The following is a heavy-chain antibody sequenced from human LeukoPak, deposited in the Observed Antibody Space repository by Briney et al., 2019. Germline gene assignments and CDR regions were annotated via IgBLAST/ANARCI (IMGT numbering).Heavy chain of an antibody. V-gene: IGHV1-69*13. Sequence: GASVKVSCKASGGTFSSYAISWVRQAPGQGLEWMGGIIPIFGTANYAQKFQGRVTITADESTSTAYMELSSLRSEDTAVYYCARGIMAAAGNPFDYWGQGTLVTVSS. J-gene: IGHJ4*02. CDR1: GGTFSSYA. CDR3: ARGIMAAAGNPFDY. CDR2: IIPIFGTA. D-gene: IGHD6-13*01.